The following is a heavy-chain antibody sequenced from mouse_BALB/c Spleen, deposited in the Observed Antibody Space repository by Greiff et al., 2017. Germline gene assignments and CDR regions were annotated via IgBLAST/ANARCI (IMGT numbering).Heavy chain of an antibody. V-gene: IGHV3-8*02. CDR2: ISYSGST. CDR3: ARYTLNRYGAMDY. CDR1: GDSITSGY. D-gene: IGHD2-14*01. Sequence: VQLQQSGPSLVKPSQTLSLTCSVTGDSITSGYWNWIRKFPGNKLEYMGYISYSGSTYYNPSLKSRISITRDTSKNQYYLQLNSVTTEDTATYYCARYTLNRYGAMDYWGQGTSVTVSS. J-gene: IGHJ4*01.